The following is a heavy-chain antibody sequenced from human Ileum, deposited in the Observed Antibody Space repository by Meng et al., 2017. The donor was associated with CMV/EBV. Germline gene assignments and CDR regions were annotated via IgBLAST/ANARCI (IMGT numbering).Heavy chain of an antibody. V-gene: IGHV3-30*04. D-gene: IGHD5-24*01. J-gene: IGHJ5*02. CDR3: ARDRDGYGWFDP. CDR1: GFTFINYA. CDR2: ISDDGSNK. Sequence: VQLVDFGGGVVQPGRSLRLSCAASGFTFINYAMHWVRQAPGKGLEWVAVISDDGSNKYCADSVKGRFTISRDNSKNSLYLQMNSLRAEDTAVYYCARDRDGYGWFDPWGQGTLVTVSS.